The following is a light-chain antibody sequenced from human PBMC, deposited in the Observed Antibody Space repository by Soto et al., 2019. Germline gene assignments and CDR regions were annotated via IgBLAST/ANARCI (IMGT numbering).Light chain of an antibody. CDR1: QSISSK. J-gene: IGKJ5*01. CDR2: DTS. V-gene: IGKV3-15*01. CDR3: QQYNNWRSIT. Sequence: EIVMTQSPATLSLSPGERATLSCWASQSISSKLAWYQHRPGQAPRLLIYDTSTRAAGIPARFSGSGSGTDFTLTISSMQSADFAVSYCQQYNNWRSITFGQGTRLEIK.